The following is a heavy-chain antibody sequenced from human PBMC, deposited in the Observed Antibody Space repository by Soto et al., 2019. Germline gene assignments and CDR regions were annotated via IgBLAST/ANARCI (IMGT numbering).Heavy chain of an antibody. CDR3: AVSIGARYFDY. J-gene: IGHJ4*02. Sequence: QVQLQESGPGLVKPSQTLSLTCTVSGGSISSGDYYWSWIRQPPGKGLEWIGYIYYSGSTYYNPSLKSRVTISVDTSKNQSSLKLSSVTAVDTAVNNSAVSIGARYFDYCGQGTLVTFSS. D-gene: IGHD6-6*01. CDR2: IYYSGST. V-gene: IGHV4-30-4*01. CDR1: GGSISSGDYY.